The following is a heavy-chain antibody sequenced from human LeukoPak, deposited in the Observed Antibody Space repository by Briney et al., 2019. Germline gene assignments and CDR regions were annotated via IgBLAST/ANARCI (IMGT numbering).Heavy chain of an antibody. D-gene: IGHD3-10*01. V-gene: IGHV3-23*01. CDR1: GFTFGSYG. J-gene: IGHJ4*02. Sequence: GGSPRLSCAASGFTFGSYGMNWVRQAPGKGLEWVSLISGNGDNTYYADSVKGRFTISRDISKNTLFLQMNSLRAEDTAVYYCANYLSYGPIGWGQGTLVIVSS. CDR2: ISGNGDNT. CDR3: ANYLSYGPIG.